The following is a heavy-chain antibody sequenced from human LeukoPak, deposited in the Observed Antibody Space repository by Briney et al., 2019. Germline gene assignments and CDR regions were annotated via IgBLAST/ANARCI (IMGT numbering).Heavy chain of an antibody. CDR2: ISYDGRNK. CDR3: ARETPYSSSWTDFDF. Sequence: GGSLRLSCAASGFTFSNYGIHWVRQAPGKGLEWVAVISYDGRNKYYADSVKGRFTISRDNTKNMLYLQMNSLRADDTALYYCARETPYSSSWTDFDFWGQGTLVTVSS. D-gene: IGHD6-13*01. V-gene: IGHV3-30*03. CDR1: GFTFSNYG. J-gene: IGHJ4*02.